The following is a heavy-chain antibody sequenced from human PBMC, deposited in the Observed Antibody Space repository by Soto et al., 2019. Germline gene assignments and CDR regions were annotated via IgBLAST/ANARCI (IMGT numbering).Heavy chain of an antibody. Sequence: EVHLLASGGDLVQPGGSLRLSCEASGFTFSSYAMSWVRQAPGKGLEWVSGISVGGGSPYYADSVKGRFTISRDNSKNTLYLQMNSLRVEDTALYYCAKEPGADYGGYCDYWGQGTLVTVSS. J-gene: IGHJ4*02. CDR2: ISVGGGSP. D-gene: IGHD4-17*01. CDR3: AKEPGADYGGYCDY. CDR1: GFTFSSYA. V-gene: IGHV3-23*01.